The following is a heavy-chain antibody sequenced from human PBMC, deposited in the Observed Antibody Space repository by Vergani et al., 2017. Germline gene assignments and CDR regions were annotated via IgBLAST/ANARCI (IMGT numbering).Heavy chain of an antibody. V-gene: IGHV4-59*01. D-gene: IGHD2-21*02. J-gene: IGHJ3*02. CDR1: GGSISSYY. CDR3: ARNPYCGGDCYSDAFDI. CDR2: IYYSGST. Sequence: QVQLQESGPGLVKPSETLSLTCTVSGGSISSYYWSWIRQPPGKGLEWIGYIYYSGSTNYNPSLKSRVTRSVDTSKNQFSLKLSSVTAADTAVYYCARNPYCGGDCYSDAFDIWGQGTMVTVSS.